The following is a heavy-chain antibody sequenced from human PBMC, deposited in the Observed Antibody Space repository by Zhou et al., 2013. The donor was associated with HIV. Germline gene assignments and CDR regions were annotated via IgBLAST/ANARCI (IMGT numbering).Heavy chain of an antibody. CDR3: ARWVAPHTAWFDP. Sequence: QVQLVQSGAEVKKPGSSMKVSCKASGDTFSNYNINWVRHVPGQGLEWMGGVIPIFGTTSYAQKFQGRVTINTDESTSTAYMELNSLRSEDTAVYYCARWVAPHTAWFDPWGQGTLVTVSS. V-gene: IGHV1-69*05. CDR1: GDTFSNYN. CDR2: VIPIFGTT. D-gene: IGHD1-26*01. J-gene: IGHJ5*02.